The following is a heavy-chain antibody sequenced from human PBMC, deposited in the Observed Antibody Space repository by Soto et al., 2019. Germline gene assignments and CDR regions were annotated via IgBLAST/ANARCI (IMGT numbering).Heavy chain of an antibody. D-gene: IGHD3-9*01. CDR2: ISNDGNNK. Sequence: GGSLRLSCAASGFTFRTYAMHWVRQAPGKGLDWVAAISNDGNNKYYADSVKGRFTISRDNSKSSLYLEMNSLRTGDTAVYYCARKEGEYDSLIGYYQTFDYWGQGTLVTVSS. J-gene: IGHJ4*02. CDR3: ARKEGEYDSLIGYYQTFDY. V-gene: IGHV3-30-3*01. CDR1: GFTFRTYA.